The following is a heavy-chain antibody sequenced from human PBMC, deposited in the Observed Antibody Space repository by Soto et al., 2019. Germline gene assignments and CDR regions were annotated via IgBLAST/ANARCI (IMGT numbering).Heavy chain of an antibody. CDR2: IIPIFGTA. Sequence: SVKVSCKASGGTFSSYAISWVRQAPGQGLEWMGGIIPIFGTANYAQKFQGRVTITADESTSTAYMELSSLRSEDTAVYYCARLATVTTAEMGYYYYYVMDVWSQGTTVTVSS. J-gene: IGHJ6*02. CDR1: GGTFSSYA. CDR3: ARLATVTTAEMGYYYYYVMDV. D-gene: IGHD4-17*01. V-gene: IGHV1-69*13.